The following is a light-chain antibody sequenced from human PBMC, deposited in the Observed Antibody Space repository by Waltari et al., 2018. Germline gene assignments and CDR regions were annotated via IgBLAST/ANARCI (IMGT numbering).Light chain of an antibody. CDR3: QSYDNSLSVFVV. Sequence: QSVLTQPPSVSGAPGQRVTISCTGSSSNIGAGYDVHWYQQLPGTAPKLLIHVNSNRPSGVPDRFAGSKSGPSASLAITGLQAEDEADYYCQSYDNSLSVFVVFGGGTKLTVL. V-gene: IGLV1-40*01. CDR2: VNS. CDR1: SSNIGAGYD. J-gene: IGLJ2*01.